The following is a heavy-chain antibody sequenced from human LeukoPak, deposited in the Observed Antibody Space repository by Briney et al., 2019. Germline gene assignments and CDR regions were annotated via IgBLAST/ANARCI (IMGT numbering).Heavy chain of an antibody. D-gene: IGHD6-19*01. J-gene: IGHJ3*02. CDR1: GFTFSSYS. Sequence: PGGSLRLSCAASGFTFSSYSMNWVRQAPGKGLEWVAFIRYDGSNKYYADSVKGRFTISRDNSKNTLYLQMNSLRAEDTAVYYCAKGYSSGWYWSPTDSLPDIWGQGTMVTVSS. V-gene: IGHV3-30*02. CDR2: IRYDGSNK. CDR3: AKGYSSGWYWSPTDSLPDI.